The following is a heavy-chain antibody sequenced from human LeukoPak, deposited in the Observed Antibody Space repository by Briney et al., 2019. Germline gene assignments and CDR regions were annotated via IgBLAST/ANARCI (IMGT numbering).Heavy chain of an antibody. D-gene: IGHD3-9*01. CDR3: AKEGRPREGVLRYFDWAAPSNWFDP. V-gene: IGHV3-23*01. J-gene: IGHJ5*02. CDR2: ISGSGGST. CDR1: GFTFSSYA. Sequence: SGGSLRLSCAASGFTFSSYAMSWVRQAPGKGLEWVSAISGSGGSTYYADSVKGRFTISRDNSRNTLYLQMNSLRAEDTAVYYCAKEGRPREGVLRYFDWAAPSNWFDPWGQGTLVTVSS.